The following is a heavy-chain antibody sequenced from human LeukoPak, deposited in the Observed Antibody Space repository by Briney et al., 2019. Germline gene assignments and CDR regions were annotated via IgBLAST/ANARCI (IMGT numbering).Heavy chain of an antibody. CDR2: ISYDGSNK. V-gene: IGHV3-30*18. Sequence: GGSLRLSCAASGFTFSSYGMHWVRLAPGKGLEWVAVISYDGSNKYYADSVKGRFTISRDNSKNTLYLQMNSLRAEDTAVYYCAKAVAEGRYFDYWGQGALVTVSS. J-gene: IGHJ4*02. D-gene: IGHD6-19*01. CDR1: GFTFSSYG. CDR3: AKAVAEGRYFDY.